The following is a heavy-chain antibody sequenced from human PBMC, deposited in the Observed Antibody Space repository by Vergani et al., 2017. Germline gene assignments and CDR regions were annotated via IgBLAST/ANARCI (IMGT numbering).Heavy chain of an antibody. CDR2: IYHSGGA. V-gene: IGHV4-39*01. Sequence: QLHLQESGPGLVKPSETLSPTCTVSGGSITSSSYYWGWIRQPPGKGLEWIGNIYHSGGAYYNPSLKGRVTISVDTSKNQFSLVVTSVTAADTAIYFCARTESFILRYFHWALWGQGTLVTVSS. CDR1: GGSITSSSYY. D-gene: IGHD3-9*01. J-gene: IGHJ4*02. CDR3: ARTESFILRYFHWAL.